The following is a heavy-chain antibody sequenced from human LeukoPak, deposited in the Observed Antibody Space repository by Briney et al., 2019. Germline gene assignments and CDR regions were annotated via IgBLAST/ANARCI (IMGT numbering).Heavy chain of an antibody. V-gene: IGHV4-59*01. CDR1: GGSINNYY. J-gene: IGHJ4*02. CDR2: IYYSGST. Sequence: PSQTLSLTCTVSGGSINNYYWSWIRQPPGKGLEWIGYIYYSGSTNYNPSLKSRVTISVDTSKNQFSLKLSSVTAADAAVYYCARTYCGGDCYFDCWGQGTLVTVSS. CDR3: ARTYCGGDCYFDC. D-gene: IGHD2-21*02.